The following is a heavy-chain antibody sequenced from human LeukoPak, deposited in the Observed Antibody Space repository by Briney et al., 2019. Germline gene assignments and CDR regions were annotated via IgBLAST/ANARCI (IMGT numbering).Heavy chain of an antibody. J-gene: IGHJ4*02. CDR3: ARNDYGGKVDY. CDR1: GGSFSAYY. CDR2: IYYSGST. D-gene: IGHD4-23*01. V-gene: IGHV4-59*08. Sequence: SETLSLTCVVYGGSFSAYYWTWIRQPPGKGLEWIGYIYYSGSTNYNPSLKSRVTISVDTSKNQFSLKLSSVTAADTAVYYCARNDYGGKVDYWGQGTLVTVSS.